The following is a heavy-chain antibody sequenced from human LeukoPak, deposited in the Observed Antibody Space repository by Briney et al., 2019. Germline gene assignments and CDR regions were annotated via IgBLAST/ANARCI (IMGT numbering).Heavy chain of an antibody. V-gene: IGHV1-69*13. CDR1: GGTFSSYA. CDR2: IIPTFGTA. Sequence: ASVKVSCKASGGTFSSYAISWVRQAPGQGLEWMGGIIPTFGTANYAQKFQGRVTITADESTSTAYMELSSLRSEDTAVYYCARAHYGSGSYYYYYYGMDVWGKGTTVTVSS. D-gene: IGHD3-10*01. J-gene: IGHJ6*04. CDR3: ARAHYGSGSYYYYYYGMDV.